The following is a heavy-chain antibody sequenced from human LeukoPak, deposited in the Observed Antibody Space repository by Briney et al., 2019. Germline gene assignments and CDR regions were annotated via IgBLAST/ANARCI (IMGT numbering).Heavy chain of an antibody. Sequence: GGSLRLSCAASEFTFSNYAMNWVGQAPGKGLEWVSGISGGGGSTYYADSVKGRFTISRDNSKNTLYLQMDSLRAEDTALYYCAKGSGINHYHWIDPWGQGTLVTVSS. D-gene: IGHD1-14*01. CDR2: ISGGGGST. CDR3: AKGSGINHYHWIDP. V-gene: IGHV3-23*01. CDR1: EFTFSNYA. J-gene: IGHJ5*02.